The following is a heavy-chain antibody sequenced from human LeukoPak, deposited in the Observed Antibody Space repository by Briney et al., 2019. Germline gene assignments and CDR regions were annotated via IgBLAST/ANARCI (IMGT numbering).Heavy chain of an antibody. Sequence: ASVKVSCKASGYTFTSYDINWVRQATGQGLEWMGWMNPNSGNTGYAQKFQGRVTITRNTSISTAYMELSSLRSEDTAVYYCARHMDDWYSSSSHSYYFDYWGQGTLVTVSS. CDR3: ARHMDDWYSSSSHSYYFDY. J-gene: IGHJ4*02. D-gene: IGHD6-13*01. V-gene: IGHV1-8*03. CDR2: MNPNSGNT. CDR1: GYTFTSYD.